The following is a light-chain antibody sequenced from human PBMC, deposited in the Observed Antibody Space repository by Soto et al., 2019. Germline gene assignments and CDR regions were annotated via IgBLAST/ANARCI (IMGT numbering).Light chain of an antibody. J-gene: IGKJ1*01. CDR2: DAS. CDR1: QSIGRN. CDR3: QQYNNWPRT. Sequence: ETVMTQSPATLSVSPGEIAALSCRASQSIGRNLAWYQQKPGQAPRLLIYDASSRTTEFPARFSGSGSGTEFTLSISSLQSEDFAVYYCQQYNNWPRTFGPGTKVEIK. V-gene: IGKV3-15*01.